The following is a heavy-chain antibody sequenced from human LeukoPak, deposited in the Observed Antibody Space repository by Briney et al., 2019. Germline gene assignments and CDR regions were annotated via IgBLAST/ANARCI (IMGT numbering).Heavy chain of an antibody. J-gene: IGHJ4*02. CDR1: GFTLSSYA. CDR3: AKLGGKSYGSGSYLFDY. V-gene: IGHV3-23*01. D-gene: IGHD3-10*01. Sequence: GGSLRLSCAASGFTLSSYAMSWVRQAPGKGLEWVSAISGSGGSTYYADSVKGRFTISRDNSKNTLYLQMNSLRAEDTAVYYCAKLGGKSYGSGSYLFDYWGQGTLVTVSS. CDR2: ISGSGGST.